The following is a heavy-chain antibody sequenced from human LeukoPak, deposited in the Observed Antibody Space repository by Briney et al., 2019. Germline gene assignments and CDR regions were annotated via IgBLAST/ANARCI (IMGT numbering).Heavy chain of an antibody. CDR1: GFTFSSSA. D-gene: IGHD3-10*01. CDR2: ISGSGGST. V-gene: IGHV3-23*01. J-gene: IGHJ4*02. Sequence: GGSLRLSCAASGFTFSSSAMSWVRQAPGKGLEWVSGISGSGGSTNYADSVKGRFTISRDNSKNTLYLQMNSLRAEDTAVYYCANGGLWSPTRSDWGQGTRVTVSS. CDR3: ANGGLWSPTRSD.